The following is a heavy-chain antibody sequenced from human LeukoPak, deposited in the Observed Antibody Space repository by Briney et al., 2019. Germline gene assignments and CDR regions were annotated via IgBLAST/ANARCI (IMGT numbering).Heavy chain of an antibody. D-gene: IGHD2-2*01. J-gene: IGHJ5*02. CDR1: GGSITSYY. V-gene: IGHV4-59*08. CDR2: IYYSGST. Sequence: PSETLSLTCTVSGGSITSYYWSWIQQPPGKGLEWIGYIYYSGSTNYNPSLKSRVTISVDTSKNQFSLKLSSVTAADTAMYYCARHIGYCSTTSCQPGFHPWGQGTLVTVSS. CDR3: ARHIGYCSTTSCQPGFHP.